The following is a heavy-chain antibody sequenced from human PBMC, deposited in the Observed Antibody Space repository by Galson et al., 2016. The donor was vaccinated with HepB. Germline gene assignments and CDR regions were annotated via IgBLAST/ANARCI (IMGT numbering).Heavy chain of an antibody. Sequence: SLRLSCAASGFTFSNSGMHWVRRAPGKGLEWVTVISYDGFNTYYAGSVKGRFTISRDNSKNTLYLQMNNLRAEDTAAYHCAKDLVPRTTDYYYGMDVWGTGTTVAVSA. CDR1: GFTFSNSG. V-gene: IGHV3-30*18. J-gene: IGHJ6*04. D-gene: IGHD2/OR15-2a*01. CDR2: ISYDGFNT. CDR3: AKDLVPRTTDYYYGMDV.